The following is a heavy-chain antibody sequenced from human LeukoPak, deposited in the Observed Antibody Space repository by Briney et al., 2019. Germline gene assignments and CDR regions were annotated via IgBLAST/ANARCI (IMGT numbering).Heavy chain of an antibody. Sequence: SETLSLTCTVSGGSISSSSYYWGWIRQPPGKGLEWIGSIYYSGSTYYNPSLKSRVAISVDTSKNQFSLKLSSVTAADTAVYYCARVEYDRGLGGAFDIWGQGTMVTVSS. CDR1: GGSISSSSYY. CDR2: IYYSGST. J-gene: IGHJ3*02. D-gene: IGHD3-22*01. V-gene: IGHV4-39*07. CDR3: ARVEYDRGLGGAFDI.